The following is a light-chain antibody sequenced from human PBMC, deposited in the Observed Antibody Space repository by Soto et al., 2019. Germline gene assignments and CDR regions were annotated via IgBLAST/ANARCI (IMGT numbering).Light chain of an antibody. V-gene: IGKV1-9*01. CDR2: GAS. CDR1: QGISSY. Sequence: DIQLIQSPSFLSASVGDRVTITCRASQGISSYLAWYQQRPGEPPELLIYGASTLQSGVASRFSGSGSGTEFTLTISSLQPEDFATYFCQQLNSFPPLFTFGPGTTVDIK. CDR3: QQLNSFPPLFT. J-gene: IGKJ3*01.